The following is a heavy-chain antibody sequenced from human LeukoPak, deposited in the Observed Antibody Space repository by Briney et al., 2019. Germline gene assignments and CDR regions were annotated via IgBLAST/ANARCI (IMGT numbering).Heavy chain of an antibody. V-gene: IGHV4-34*01. Sequence: SDPLSLICALCGGFYSGYYWLWIRQPTGKGVEGIGEINHSGSTNYNPSLKSRVTISVDTSKNQFSLKLSSVTAAETAVYYCARGPLLRFLAYYYYYMDVWGKGTTVTVSS. CDR1: GGFYSGYY. J-gene: IGHJ6*03. CDR2: INHSGST. D-gene: IGHD3-3*01. CDR3: ARGPLLRFLAYYYYYMDV.